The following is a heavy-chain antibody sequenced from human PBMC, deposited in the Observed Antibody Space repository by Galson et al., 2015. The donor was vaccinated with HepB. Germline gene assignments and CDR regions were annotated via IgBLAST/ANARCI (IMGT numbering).Heavy chain of an antibody. J-gene: IGHJ3*02. CDR3: ARDRRGELLLAFDI. CDR2: ISSSSSTI. V-gene: IGHV3-48*02. CDR1: GFTFSSYS. Sequence: SLRLSCAASGFTFSSYSMNWVRQAPGKGLEWVSYISSSSSTIYYADSVKGRFTISRDNAKNSLYLQMNSLRDEDTAVYYCARDRRGELLLAFDIWGQGTMVTVSS. D-gene: IGHD1-26*01.